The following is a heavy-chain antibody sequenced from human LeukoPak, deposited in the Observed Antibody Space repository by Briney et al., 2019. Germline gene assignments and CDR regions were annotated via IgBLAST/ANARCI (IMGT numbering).Heavy chain of an antibody. D-gene: IGHD3-22*01. CDR2: ISYDGSNK. CDR3: AKVPNYYDSSGPRNAFDI. V-gene: IGHV3-30*18. J-gene: IGHJ3*02. CDR1: GFTFSSYG. Sequence: PGRSLRLSCAASGFTFSSYGMHWVRQAPGKGLEWVAVISYDGSNKYYADSVKGRFTISRDNSKNTLYLQMNSLRAEDTAVYYCAKVPNYYDSSGPRNAFDIWGQGTMVTVSS.